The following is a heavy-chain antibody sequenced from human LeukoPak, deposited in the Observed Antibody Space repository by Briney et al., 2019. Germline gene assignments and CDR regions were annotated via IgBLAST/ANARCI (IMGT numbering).Heavy chain of an antibody. Sequence: GGSLRLSCAASGFTFSSYTMNWVRLAPGKGLEWVSSISRSNIYKYYADSVKGRFTISRDNAKNSLYLQMNSLRAEDTAVYYCARVRKYSGYYSWYFDLWGRGTLVTVSS. D-gene: IGHD5-12*01. J-gene: IGHJ2*01. V-gene: IGHV3-21*01. CDR3: ARVRKYSGYYSWYFDL. CDR1: GFTFSSYT. CDR2: ISRSNIYK.